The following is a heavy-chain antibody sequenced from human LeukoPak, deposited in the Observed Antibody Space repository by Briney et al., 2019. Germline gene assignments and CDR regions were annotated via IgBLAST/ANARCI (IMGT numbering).Heavy chain of an antibody. CDR1: GFTFASSW. CDR2: IKEDGSEK. CDR3: AREPGIGYAFDI. J-gene: IGHJ3*02. D-gene: IGHD3-10*01. Sequence: GGSLRLSCVVSGFTFASSWMTWVRQAPGKGLEWVANIKEDGSEKHYVDSVKGRFTISRDSAKNSLYLQINSLRAEDTAVYYCAREPGIGYAFDIWGQGTMVTVSS. V-gene: IGHV3-7*01.